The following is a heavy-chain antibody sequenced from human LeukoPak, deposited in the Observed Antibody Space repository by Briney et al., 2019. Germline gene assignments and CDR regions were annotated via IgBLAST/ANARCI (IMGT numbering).Heavy chain of an antibody. D-gene: IGHD3-16*01. Sequence: GGSLRLSCAASGLTFNGHWMSWVRQAPGEGLKWVASINQAGSGKYYVDSVKDRFIISKDNAKNSLSLQMNSLRAEDTAMYYCARLLGESTIYDLWGQGTQVTVSS. CDR3: ARLLGESTIYDL. CDR1: GLTFNGHW. CDR2: INQAGSGK. J-gene: IGHJ5*02. V-gene: IGHV3-7*01.